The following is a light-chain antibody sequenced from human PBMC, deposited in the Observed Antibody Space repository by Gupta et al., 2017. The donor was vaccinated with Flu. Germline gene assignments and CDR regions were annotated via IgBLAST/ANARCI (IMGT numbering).Light chain of an antibody. Sequence: SLGERATINCKSSQSGLYNSNNKNYLAWYQQKPGQPPKLLIYWVSTREYGVPDRFSGSGSGTDFTLTISSLQAEDVAVYFCLQDANTPGTFGRGTKVEIK. J-gene: IGKJ1*01. CDR1: QSGLYNSNNKNY. V-gene: IGKV4-1*01. CDR3: LQDANTPGT. CDR2: WVS.